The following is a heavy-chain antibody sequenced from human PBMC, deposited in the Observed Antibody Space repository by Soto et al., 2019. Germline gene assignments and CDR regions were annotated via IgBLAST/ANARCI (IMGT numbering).Heavy chain of an antibody. CDR2: ISGFNGNT. CDR3: ARIGVSSGHESPDFDS. Sequence: QVQLVQSGAEVKKPGASVKVSCKASGYTFNFYGITWVRQAPGQGLEGMGWISGFNGNTNYAADLKGRVTMTTDTSTITAYMELRGLRSDDTAVYYCARIGVSSGHESPDFDSWGQGTLVTVSS. V-gene: IGHV1-18*01. CDR1: GYTFNFYG. J-gene: IGHJ4*02. D-gene: IGHD3-16*01.